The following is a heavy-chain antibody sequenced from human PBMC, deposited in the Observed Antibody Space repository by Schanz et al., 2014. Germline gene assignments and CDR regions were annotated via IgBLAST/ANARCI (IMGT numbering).Heavy chain of an antibody. CDR3: AKGQLLSYYFDY. CDR1: GFTFRNYA. Sequence: EVQLVESGGGLIQPGGSLTLSCSASGFTFRNYALSWVRQAPGKGLEWVSAISGSGGDTYYADSVKGRFTISRDNSKNTLYLQMNSLRAEATAVYYCAKGQLLSYYFDYWGQGTLVTVSS. D-gene: IGHD2-21*01. V-gene: IGHV3-23*04. J-gene: IGHJ4*02. CDR2: ISGSGGDT.